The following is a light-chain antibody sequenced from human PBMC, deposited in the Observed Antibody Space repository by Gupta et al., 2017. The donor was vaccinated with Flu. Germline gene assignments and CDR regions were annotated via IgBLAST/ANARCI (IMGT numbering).Light chain of an antibody. CDR1: QSGRQY. V-gene: IGKV3-11*01. Sequence: EIVMTQSPVTLSLSPGETATLSCPASQSGRQYLSWFQQKPGQAPRLLIYDTSKRATGIPARFSGSGSGTDFTLTISSLEPDDSAVYYCQQRLSRDTFGQGSRLEI. CDR3: QQRLSRDT. J-gene: IGKJ2*01. CDR2: DTS.